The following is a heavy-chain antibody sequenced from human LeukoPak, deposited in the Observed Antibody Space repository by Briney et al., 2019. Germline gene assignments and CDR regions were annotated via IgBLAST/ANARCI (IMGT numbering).Heavy chain of an antibody. V-gene: IGHV3-66*01. CDR1: GFTVSSNY. CDR3: ARGAGYSYGSYFDY. D-gene: IGHD5-18*01. J-gene: IGHJ4*02. CDR2: IYSGGST. Sequence: PGGSLRLSCAASGFTVSSNYMSWVRQAPGKGLEWVSVIYSGGSTYYADSVKVRFTISRDNSENTLYLQMNSLRAEDTAVYYCARGAGYSYGSYFDYWGQGTLVTVSS.